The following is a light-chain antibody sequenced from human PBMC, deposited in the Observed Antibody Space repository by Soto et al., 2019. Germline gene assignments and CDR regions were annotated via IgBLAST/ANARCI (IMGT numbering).Light chain of an antibody. CDR3: TSFTTADTHV. CDR1: SSDIASYDY. V-gene: IGLV2-14*03. CDR2: DVS. Sequence: QSVLTQPASVSGSPGQSITVSCIGTSSDIASYDYVSWYQQHPGKVPKLMIYDVSNRPSGVSNRFSGSKSGNTASLTISGLQAEDEADYYCTSFTTADTHVFGXGTKVTVL. J-gene: IGLJ1*01.